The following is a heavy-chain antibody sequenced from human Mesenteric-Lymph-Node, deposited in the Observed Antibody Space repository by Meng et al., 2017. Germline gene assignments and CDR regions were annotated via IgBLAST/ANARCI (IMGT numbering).Heavy chain of an antibody. Sequence: GESLKISCAASGFTFSNAWMSWVRQAPGKGLEWVGRIKSKTDGGTTDYAAPVKGRFTISRDDSKNTLYLQMNSLRAEDTAVYYCAKDLDGSYYSPLENFVPYFDYWGQGTLVTVSS. J-gene: IGHJ4*02. CDR3: AKDLDGSYYSPLENFVPYFDY. V-gene: IGHV3-15*01. D-gene: IGHD1-26*01. CDR2: IKSKTDGGTT. CDR1: GFTFSNAW.